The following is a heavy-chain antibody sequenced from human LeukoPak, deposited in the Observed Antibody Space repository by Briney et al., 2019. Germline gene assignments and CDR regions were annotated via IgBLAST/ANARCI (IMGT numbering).Heavy chain of an antibody. CDR2: ISSSSSYI. V-gene: IGHV3-21*01. J-gene: IGHJ4*02. CDR3: ARAYYGSGTSHFDS. D-gene: IGHD3-10*01. Sequence: PGGSLRLSCAASGLTFSSYGMHWVRQAPGKGLEWVSSISSSSSYIYYADSVKGRFTISRDNAKNSLYLQMDSLRAEDTAVYYCARAYYGSGTSHFDSWGQGTLVTVSS. CDR1: GLTFSSYG.